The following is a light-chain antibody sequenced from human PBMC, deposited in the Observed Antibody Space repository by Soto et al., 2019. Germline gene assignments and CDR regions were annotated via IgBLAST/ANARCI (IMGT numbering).Light chain of an antibody. CDR2: DVV. V-gene: IGLV2-11*01. CDR3: CSYAGSYTHV. CDR1: SSDIGGYNY. Sequence: QSVLTQARSVSGSPGQSVTISCTGTSSDIGGYNYVSWYQQHPGKAPKLMIYDVVKRPSGVPDRFSGSKSGNTASLTIYGLQAEDEADYYCCSYAGSYTHVFGAGTKVT. J-gene: IGLJ1*01.